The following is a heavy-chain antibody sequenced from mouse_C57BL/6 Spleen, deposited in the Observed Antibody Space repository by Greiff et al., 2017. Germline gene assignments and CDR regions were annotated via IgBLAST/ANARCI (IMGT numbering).Heavy chain of an antibody. CDR1: GYTFTSYW. CDR2: IDPSDSYT. D-gene: IGHD2-5*01. V-gene: IGHV1-69*01. Sequence: QVQLQQPGAELVMPGASVKLSCKASGYTFTSYWMHWVKQRPGQGLEWIGEIDPSDSYTNYNQKFKGKSTLTVDKSSSTAYMQLSSLTSEDSAVYYCARSNYYRNYDAMDYWGQGTSVTVSS. J-gene: IGHJ4*01. CDR3: ARSNYYRNYDAMDY.